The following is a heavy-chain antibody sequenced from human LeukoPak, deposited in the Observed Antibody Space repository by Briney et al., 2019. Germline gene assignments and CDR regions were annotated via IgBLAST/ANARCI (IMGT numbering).Heavy chain of an antibody. Sequence: SETLSLTCAVSGDSITNDNWWSWVRQPPGKGLEWIVEIHHSGNTNYNPSLKSRVTTSMDKSKNQVSLKVNSVTAADTAVYYCARGDRALFDYWGQGTLVTVSS. CDR2: IHHSGNT. CDR3: ARGDRALFDY. V-gene: IGHV4-4*02. J-gene: IGHJ4*02. CDR1: GDSITNDNW.